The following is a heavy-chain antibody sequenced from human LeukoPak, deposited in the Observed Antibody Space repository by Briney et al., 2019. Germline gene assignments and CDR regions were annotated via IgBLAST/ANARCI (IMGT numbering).Heavy chain of an antibody. V-gene: IGHV3-20*04. D-gene: IGHD3-16*01. CDR2: INWNGGST. CDR1: GFTFSSYA. Sequence: PGGSLRLSCAASGFTFSSYAMSWVRQAPGKGLEWVSGINWNGGSTGYADSVKGRFTISRDNAKNSLYLQMNSLRAEDTALYYCARDYPQPRGSPVDYYMDVWGKGTTVTVSS. CDR3: ARDYPQPRGSPVDYYMDV. J-gene: IGHJ6*03.